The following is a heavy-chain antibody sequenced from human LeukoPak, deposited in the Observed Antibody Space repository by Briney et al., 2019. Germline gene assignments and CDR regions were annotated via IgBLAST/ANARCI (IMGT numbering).Heavy chain of an antibody. D-gene: IGHD6-19*01. CDR2: IYYTGNT. Sequence: SETLSLTCTVSGVSISNHYSSWIRQPPGKGLEWIGYIYYTGNTNYNPSLKSRVTISEDTSKNQVSLKLSSVTAADTAMYYCARLREYSSGGIDLFYFDYWGEGSLITVSS. CDR3: ARLREYSSGGIDLFYFDY. V-gene: IGHV4-59*11. CDR1: GVSISNHY. J-gene: IGHJ4*02.